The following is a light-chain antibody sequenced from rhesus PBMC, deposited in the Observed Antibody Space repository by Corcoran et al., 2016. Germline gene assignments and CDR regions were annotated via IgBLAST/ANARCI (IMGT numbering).Light chain of an antibody. V-gene: IGKV3-40*03. CDR2: SAY. J-gene: IGKJ4*01. CDR1: KTVGSN. Sequence: EIVLTQSPATLSLSPGETATLSCRASKTVGSNLVWYQQTPGQAPKLLVHSAYFRATGIPDRFSGSGSRTEFSLTISSLEPEDVGIYYCQQYNDLPLTFGGGTKVEI. CDR3: QQYNDLPLT.